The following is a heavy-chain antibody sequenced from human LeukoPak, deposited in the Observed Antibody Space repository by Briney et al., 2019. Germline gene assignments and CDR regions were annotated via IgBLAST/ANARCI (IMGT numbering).Heavy chain of an antibody. CDR2: IISRTSGGAT. D-gene: IGHD3-22*01. Sequence: KPGGSLRLSCAASGFTFSSYWMHWVRQAPGKGLEWVGRIISRTSGGATDYAAPVRGRFTISRDDSQNTLYLQMNSLKTEDTAVYYCTTYRYSYDVIGYSYFDYWGQGTPVTVSS. CDR3: TTYRYSYDVIGYSYFDY. CDR1: GFTFSSYW. J-gene: IGHJ4*02. V-gene: IGHV3-15*01.